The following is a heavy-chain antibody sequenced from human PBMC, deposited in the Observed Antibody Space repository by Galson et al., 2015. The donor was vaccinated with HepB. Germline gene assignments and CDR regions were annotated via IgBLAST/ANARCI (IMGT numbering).Heavy chain of an antibody. CDR2: ISYDGSNK. D-gene: IGHD2-15*01. Sequence: SGFTFSSYGMHWVRQAPGKGLEWVAVISYDGSNKYYADSVKGRFTISRDNSKNTLYLQMNSLRAEDTAVYYCAKIGGCSGGSCYYYYYYGMDVWGQGTTVTVSS. J-gene: IGHJ6*02. V-gene: IGHV3-30*18. CDR3: AKIGGCSGGSCYYYYYYGMDV. CDR1: GFTFSSYG.